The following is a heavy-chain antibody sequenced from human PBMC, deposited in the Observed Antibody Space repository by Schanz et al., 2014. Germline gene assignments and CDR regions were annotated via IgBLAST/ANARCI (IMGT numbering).Heavy chain of an antibody. V-gene: IGHV3-30*18. Sequence: QVQLVESGGGVVQPGRSLRLSCAGSGFSFSDYGMHWVRQAPGRGLEWVAVISYHGSERYYADSMKGRITISRDNSKNTLHLQMNRMTTENTAVYFCEKRQYSPFYSLFDSWGQGTLVTVSS. CDR2: ISYHGSER. J-gene: IGHJ5*01. CDR3: EKRQYSPFYSLFDS. D-gene: IGHD2-15*01. CDR1: GFSFSDYG.